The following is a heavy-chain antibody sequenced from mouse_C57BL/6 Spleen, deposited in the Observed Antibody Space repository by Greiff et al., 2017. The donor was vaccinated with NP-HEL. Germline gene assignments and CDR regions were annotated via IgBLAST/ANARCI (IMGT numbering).Heavy chain of an antibody. J-gene: IGHJ1*03. CDR3: ARRSPYYYGSSGDWYFDV. D-gene: IGHD1-1*01. Sequence: EVHLVESEGGLVQPGSSMKLSCTASGFTFSDYYMAWVRQVPEKGLEWVANINYDGSSTYYLDSLKSRFIISRDNAKNILYLQMSSLKSEDTATYYCARRSPYYYGSSGDWYFDVWGTGTTVTVSS. CDR2: INYDGSST. V-gene: IGHV5-16*01. CDR1: GFTFSDYY.